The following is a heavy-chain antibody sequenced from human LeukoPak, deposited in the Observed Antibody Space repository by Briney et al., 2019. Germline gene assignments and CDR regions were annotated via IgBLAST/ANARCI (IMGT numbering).Heavy chain of an antibody. CDR1: GYTFTSYG. J-gene: IGHJ3*02. CDR2: ISAYTGNT. V-gene: IGHV1-18*01. Sequence: AASVKVSCKASGYTFTSYGISWVREAPGQRLEWMGWISAYTGNTNYAQKLQGRVTMTTDTSTSTAYMELRSLISDDTAVYYCARGQDGFDIWGQGTMVTVSS. CDR3: ARGQDGFDI.